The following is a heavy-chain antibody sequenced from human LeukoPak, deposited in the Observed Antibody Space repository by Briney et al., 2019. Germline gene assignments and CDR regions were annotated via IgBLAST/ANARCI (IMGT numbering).Heavy chain of an antibody. CDR1: GFTFSSYW. CDR3: ARNYGGYSH. D-gene: IGHD4-23*01. V-gene: IGHV3-7*02. J-gene: IGHJ4*02. CDR2: IQQDGSEQ. Sequence: PGGSLRLSCTASGFTFSSYWMSWVRQAPGKGLEWVANIQQDGSEQYYVDSVKGRFTISRDNAKNSLYLQMNSLRAEDTALYYCARNYGGYSHWGQRTLVTVSS.